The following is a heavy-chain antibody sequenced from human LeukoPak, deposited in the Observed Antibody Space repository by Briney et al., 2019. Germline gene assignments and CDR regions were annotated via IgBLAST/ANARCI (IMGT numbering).Heavy chain of an antibody. CDR2: ISSSSSTI. CDR3: ARDIVVVVAAPGYFDY. V-gene: IGHV3-48*02. D-gene: IGHD2-15*01. J-gene: IGHJ4*02. CDR1: GXTFSSYS. Sequence: GGSLRLSCAASGXTFSSYSMNWVRQAPGKGLEWVSYISSSSSTIYYADPVKGRFTISRDNAKNSLYLQMNSLRDEDTAVYYCARDIVVVVAAPGYFDYWGQGTLVTVSS.